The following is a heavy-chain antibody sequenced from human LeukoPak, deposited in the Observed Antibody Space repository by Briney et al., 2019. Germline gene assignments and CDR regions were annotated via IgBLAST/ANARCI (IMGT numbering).Heavy chain of an antibody. D-gene: IGHD2-21*02. CDR1: GGSISSSSYY. V-gene: IGHV4-39*01. CDR3: ARRNYCGGDCFYYFDY. J-gene: IGHJ4*02. CDR2: IYYSGST. Sequence: SETLSLTCTVSGGSISSSSYYWGWIRQPPGTGLEWIGSIYYSGSTYYNPSLKSRVTISVDTSKNQFSLKLSSVTAADTAVYYCARRNYCGGDCFYYFDYWGQGTLVTVSS.